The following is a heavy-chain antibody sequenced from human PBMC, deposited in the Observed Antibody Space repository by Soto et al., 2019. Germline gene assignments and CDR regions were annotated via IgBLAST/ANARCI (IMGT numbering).Heavy chain of an antibody. CDR3: TSDWEITVSTWSFGGF. J-gene: IGHJ4*02. CDR2: IIPFHGVT. CDR1: GGTFSPYT. D-gene: IGHD3-10*01. V-gene: IGHV1-69*02. Sequence: QVQLVQSGAEVKKPGSSVKVSCTASGGTFSPYTINWVRQAPGHGLEWMGRIIPFHGVTNYAQKFQARVKITADKSTSTAYMELSGLRFEDTAMYYCTSDWEITVSTWSFGGFWGGGPLVTASS.